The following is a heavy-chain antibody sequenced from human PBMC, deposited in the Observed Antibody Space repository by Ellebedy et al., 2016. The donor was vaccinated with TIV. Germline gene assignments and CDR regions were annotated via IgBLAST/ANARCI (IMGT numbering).Heavy chain of an antibody. CDR2: ISSSAI. J-gene: IGHJ4*02. D-gene: IGHD1-26*01. CDR1: GFTFSQFP. Sequence: GGSLRLSCAASGFTFSQFPMNWVRQAPGKGLEWVAYISSSAIYYADSVKGRFTISRDTVQASLYLQMNNLRGEDTAVYYCVRDGNIQWDLDYWGQGTLVTVSS. CDR3: VRDGNIQWDLDY. V-gene: IGHV3-48*01.